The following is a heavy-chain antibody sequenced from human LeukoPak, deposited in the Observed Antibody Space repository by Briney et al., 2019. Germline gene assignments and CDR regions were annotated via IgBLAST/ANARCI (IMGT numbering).Heavy chain of an antibody. CDR3: ASTVVTHVGMDV. CDR2: IIPIFGTE. Sequence: GASVKVSCKASGGTFSSYAISWVRQATGQGLEWMGGIIPIFGTENYAQKFQGRVTITADESTTTAYMELSSLRSEDTAVYYCASTVVTHVGMDVWGQGTTVTVSS. CDR1: GGTFSSYA. D-gene: IGHD4-23*01. J-gene: IGHJ6*02. V-gene: IGHV1-69*13.